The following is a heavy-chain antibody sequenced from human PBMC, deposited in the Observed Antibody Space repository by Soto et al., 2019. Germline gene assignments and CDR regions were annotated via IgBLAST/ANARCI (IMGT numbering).Heavy chain of an antibody. D-gene: IGHD6-19*01. CDR2: IWYDGSNK. CDR3: ARKQWLVGNYGMDV. Sequence: GGSLRLSCAASGFTFSSYGMHWVRQAPGKGLEWVAVIWYDGSNKYYADSVKGRFTISRDNSKNTLYLQMNSLRAEDTAVYYCARKQWLVGNYGMDVWGQGTTVTVSS. V-gene: IGHV3-33*01. CDR1: GFTFSSYG. J-gene: IGHJ6*02.